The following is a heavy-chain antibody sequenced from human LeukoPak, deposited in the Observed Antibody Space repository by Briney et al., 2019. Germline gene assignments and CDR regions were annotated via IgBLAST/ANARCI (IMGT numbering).Heavy chain of an antibody. Sequence: QPGGSLRLSCAASGFTFSSSWMYWVRQAPGKGLEWVANIKQDGSEKFYVDSVKGRFTISRDNAKNSLYLQMNSLRVEDTAVYYCARSNYGSGRPFDYWGQGTLVTVSS. D-gene: IGHD3-10*01. CDR2: IKQDGSEK. V-gene: IGHV3-7*01. CDR3: ARSNYGSGRPFDY. J-gene: IGHJ4*02. CDR1: GFTFSSSW.